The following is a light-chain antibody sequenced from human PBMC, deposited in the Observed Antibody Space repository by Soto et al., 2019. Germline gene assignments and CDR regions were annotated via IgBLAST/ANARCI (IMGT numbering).Light chain of an antibody. CDR2: DAS. Sequence: DIQMTQSPSTLDASVGDRVTLTCRASQSISSWLAWYQQKPGKAPKLLIYDASSLESGVPSRFSGSGSGTEFTLTISSLQPDEFATYYCQQYNSYHGTVGQGTKVDIK. CDR3: QQYNSYHGT. J-gene: IGKJ1*01. V-gene: IGKV1-5*01. CDR1: QSISSW.